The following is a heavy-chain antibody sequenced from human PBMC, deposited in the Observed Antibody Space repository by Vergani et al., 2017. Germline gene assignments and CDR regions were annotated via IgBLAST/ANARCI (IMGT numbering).Heavy chain of an antibody. D-gene: IGHD4-17*01. CDR3: ARDVHDYGDYGGYFDY. Sequence: VQLVESGGGLVQPGGSLRLSCAASGFTVSSNYMSWVRQAPGKGLEWVAVISYDGSNKYYADSVKGRFTISRDNSKNTLYLQMNSLRAEDTAVYYCARDVHDYGDYGGYFDYWGQGTLVTVSS. CDR1: GFTVSSNY. V-gene: IGHV3-30-3*01. CDR2: ISYDGSNK. J-gene: IGHJ4*02.